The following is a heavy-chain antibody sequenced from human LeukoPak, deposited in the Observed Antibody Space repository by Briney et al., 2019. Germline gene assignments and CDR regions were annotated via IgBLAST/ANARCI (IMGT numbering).Heavy chain of an antibody. D-gene: IGHD6-13*01. J-gene: IGHJ5*02. Sequence: GGSLRLSCAASGFTFSSYSMKWVRQAPGKGLEWVVGSVSGIFHYADSVKGRFTISRDNAKNSVYLQMNSLRVEDTAVYYCARDYRENRSSNWFDPWGQRTLVTVSS. CDR1: GFTFSSYS. CDR2: GSVSGIF. CDR3: ARDYRENRSSNWFDP. V-gene: IGHV3-48*01.